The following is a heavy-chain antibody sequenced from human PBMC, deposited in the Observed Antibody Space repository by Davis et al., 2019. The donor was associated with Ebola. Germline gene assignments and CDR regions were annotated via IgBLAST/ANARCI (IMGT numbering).Heavy chain of an antibody. D-gene: IGHD4-17*01. J-gene: IGHJ4*02. CDR1: GGSISSYY. V-gene: IGHV4-59*06. CDR2: IYYSGST. Sequence: SETLSLTCTVSGGSISSYYWSWIRQHPGKGLEWIGYIYYSGSTYYNPSLKSRVTISVDTSKNQFSLKLSSVTAADTAVYYCARCYGDYGVDYWGQGTLVTVSS. CDR3: ARCYGDYGVDY.